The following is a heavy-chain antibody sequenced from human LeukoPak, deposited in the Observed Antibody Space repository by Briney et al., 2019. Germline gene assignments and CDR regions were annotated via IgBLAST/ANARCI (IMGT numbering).Heavy chain of an antibody. D-gene: IGHD2-15*01. Sequence: SETLSLTCSVSGGSISGYYWSWIRQPPGKGLEWIGYICSSGGTNYNPSLKSRVTISLDTSKNQFSLKLSSVTAADTAVYYCARDPLVGAFDIWGQGTMVTVSS. CDR1: GGSISGYY. CDR3: ARDPLVGAFDI. V-gene: IGHV4-59*12. CDR2: ICSSGGT. J-gene: IGHJ3*02.